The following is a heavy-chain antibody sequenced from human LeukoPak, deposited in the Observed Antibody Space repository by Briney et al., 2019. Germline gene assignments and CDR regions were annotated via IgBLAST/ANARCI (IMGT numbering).Heavy chain of an antibody. Sequence: GGSLRLSCAPSGFTLSSFAMSWVRQAPGKGLEWVSAISGSGGSTYYADSVKGRFTISRDSSKNTLYLQMNSLRAEDTAVYYCAKGMYGSGSYDAFDIWGQGTMVTVSS. CDR1: GFTLSSFA. CDR2: ISGSGGST. J-gene: IGHJ3*02. D-gene: IGHD3-10*01. V-gene: IGHV3-23*01. CDR3: AKGMYGSGSYDAFDI.